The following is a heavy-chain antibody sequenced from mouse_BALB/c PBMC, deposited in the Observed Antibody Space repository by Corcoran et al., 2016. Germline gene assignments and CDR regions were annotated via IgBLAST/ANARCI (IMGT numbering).Heavy chain of an antibody. J-gene: IGHJ4*01. V-gene: IGHV14-3*02. CDR2: IDPANGNT. Sequence: EVQLQQSGAELVKPGASVKLSCTAAGFNIKDTYMHWVKQRPEQGLEWIGRIDPANGNTKYDPKFQGKATITADTSSNTAYLQLSSLTSEDTAVDYCARSGGNYDYAMDYWGQGTSVTVSS. D-gene: IGHD2-1*01. CDR1: GFNIKDTY. CDR3: ARSGGNYDYAMDY.